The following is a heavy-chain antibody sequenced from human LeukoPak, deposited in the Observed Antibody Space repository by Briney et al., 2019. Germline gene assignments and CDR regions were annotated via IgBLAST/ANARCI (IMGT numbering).Heavy chain of an antibody. J-gene: IGHJ4*02. CDR2: IYHSGST. CDR1: GGSFSGYY. D-gene: IGHD3-10*01. CDR3: ARAFGELSSFDY. V-gene: IGHV4-34*01. Sequence: PSETLSLTCAVYGGSFSGYYWSWIRQPPGKGLEWIGEIYHSGSTNYNPSLKSRVTISVDKSKNQFSLKLSSVTAADTAVYYCARAFGELSSFDYWGQGTLVTVSS.